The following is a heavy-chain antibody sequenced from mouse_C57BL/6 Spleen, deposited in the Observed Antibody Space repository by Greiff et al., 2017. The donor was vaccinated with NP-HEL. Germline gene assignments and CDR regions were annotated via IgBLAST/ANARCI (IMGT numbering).Heavy chain of an antibody. CDR1: GFTFSSYG. CDR2: ISSGGSYT. Sequence: EVNVVESGGDLVKPGGSLKLSCAASGFTFSSYGMSWVRQTPDKRLEWVATISSGGSYTYYPDSVKGRFTISRDNAKNTLYLQMSSLKSEDTAMYYCARQSDGYSFAYWGQGTLVTVSA. V-gene: IGHV5-6*01. D-gene: IGHD2-3*01. J-gene: IGHJ3*01. CDR3: ARQSDGYSFAY.